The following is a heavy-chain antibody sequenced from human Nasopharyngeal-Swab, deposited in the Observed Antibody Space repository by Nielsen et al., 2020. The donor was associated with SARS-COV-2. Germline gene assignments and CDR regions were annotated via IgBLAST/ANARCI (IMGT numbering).Heavy chain of an antibody. Sequence: VRQMPGKGLEWVSSISSSSSYIYYADSVKGRFTISRDNAKNSLYLQMNSLRAEDTAVYYCARDRSNWGSYYYYYGMDVWGQGTTVTVSS. J-gene: IGHJ6*02. CDR2: ISSSSSYI. CDR3: ARDRSNWGSYYYYYGMDV. V-gene: IGHV3-21*01. D-gene: IGHD7-27*01.